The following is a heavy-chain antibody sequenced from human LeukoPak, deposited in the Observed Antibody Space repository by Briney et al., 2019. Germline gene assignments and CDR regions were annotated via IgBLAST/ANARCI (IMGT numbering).Heavy chain of an antibody. CDR2: ISSTSGTI. CDR1: GFTFSDYY. D-gene: IGHD3-10*01. J-gene: IGHJ5*02. V-gene: IGHV3-11*04. Sequence: GGSLRLSCAASGFTFSDYYMSWIRQAPGKGLEWVSYISSTSGTIYYADSVKGRFTISRDNAKNLLYLQMNSLRAEDTAVYYCARVAQFEVRWFDPWGQGTLVTVSS. CDR3: ARVAQFEVRWFDP.